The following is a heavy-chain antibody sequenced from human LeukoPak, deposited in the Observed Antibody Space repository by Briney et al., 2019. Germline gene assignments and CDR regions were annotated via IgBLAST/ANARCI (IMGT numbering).Heavy chain of an antibody. CDR1: GGTFSSYA. D-gene: IGHD2/OR15-2a*01. CDR2: IIPIFGTA. J-gene: IGHJ6*03. V-gene: IGHV1-69*06. Sequence: GASVKVSCKASGGTFSSYAISWVRQAPGQGLEWMGGIIPIFGTANYAQKFQGRVTITADKSTSTAYMELSSLRSDDTAVYYCARGPGFYWYYYYYMDVWGKGTTVTVSS. CDR3: ARGPGFYWYYYYYMDV.